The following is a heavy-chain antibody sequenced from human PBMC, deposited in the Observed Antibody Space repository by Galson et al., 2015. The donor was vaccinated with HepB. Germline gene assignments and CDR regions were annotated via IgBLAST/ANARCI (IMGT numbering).Heavy chain of an antibody. D-gene: IGHD3-3*01. CDR2: ISSSGSTI. J-gene: IGHJ4*02. CDR1: GFTFSSYE. CDR3: ARESAWSGGDY. V-gene: IGHV3-48*03. Sequence: SLRLSCADSGFTFSSYEMNWVRQAPGKGLEWVSYISSSGSTIYYADSVKGRFTISRDNAKNSLYLQMNSLRAEDTAVYYCARESAWSGGDYWGQGTLVTVSS.